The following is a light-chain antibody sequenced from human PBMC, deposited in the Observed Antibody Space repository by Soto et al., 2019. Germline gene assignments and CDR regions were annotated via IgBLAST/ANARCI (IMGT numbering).Light chain of an antibody. Sequence: IVMTQSPATLSLSPGERATLSCRASQSVATNLAWSQQKPGQAPRLLIYEASTRATGIPARFSGSGTRTEFTLTISSLQSEDFAVYYWQHHNHLPSFGQGTNLEIK. CDR2: EAS. CDR1: QSVATN. J-gene: IGKJ2*01. CDR3: QHHNHLPS. V-gene: IGKV3-15*01.